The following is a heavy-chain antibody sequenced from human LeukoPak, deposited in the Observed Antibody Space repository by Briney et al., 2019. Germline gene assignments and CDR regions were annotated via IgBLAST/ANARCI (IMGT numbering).Heavy chain of an antibody. CDR3: ARIGYSTSWANFDY. CDR2: IHRSGSYT. CDR1: GFTFSTYA. V-gene: IGHV3-23*01. Sequence: GGSLRLSCAASGFTFSTYALSWVRQAPGKGLEWVSAIHRSGSYTYYADSVQGRFSISRDNSKNTLYLQMDSLRAEDTALYYCARIGYSTSWANFDYWGQGTLVTVSS. D-gene: IGHD6-13*01. J-gene: IGHJ4*02.